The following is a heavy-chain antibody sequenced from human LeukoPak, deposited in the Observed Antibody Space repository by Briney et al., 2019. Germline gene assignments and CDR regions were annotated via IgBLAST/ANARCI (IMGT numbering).Heavy chain of an antibody. CDR2: IKSKTDGGTT. CDR1: GFTFSNAW. J-gene: IGHJ4*02. Sequence: PGGSLRLSCAASGFTFSNAWMSWVRQAPGKGLEWVGRIKSKTDGGTTDYAAPVKGRFTISRDDSKNTLYLQMNSLKTEDTAVYYCTTGPGSYCGGDCPPIDYWGQGTLVTVSS. CDR3: TTGPGSYCGGDCPPIDY. D-gene: IGHD2-21*02. V-gene: IGHV3-15*01.